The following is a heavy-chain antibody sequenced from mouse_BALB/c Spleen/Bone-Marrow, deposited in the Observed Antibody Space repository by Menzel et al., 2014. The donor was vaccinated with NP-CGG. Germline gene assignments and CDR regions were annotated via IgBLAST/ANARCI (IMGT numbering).Heavy chain of an antibody. CDR3: ARDSRSTVSHFDY. Sequence: EVQLQQSGGGLVQPGGSLRLSCATSGFTFTDYYMNWVRQPPGKALEWLGFIRNKANGYTTEYSASVKGRFTISRDNSQSILYLQMNPLRAEDSATYYCARDSRSTVSHFDYWGQGTTLTVSS. D-gene: IGHD1-1*01. J-gene: IGHJ2*01. CDR2: IRNKANGYTT. V-gene: IGHV7-3*02. CDR1: GFTFTDYY.